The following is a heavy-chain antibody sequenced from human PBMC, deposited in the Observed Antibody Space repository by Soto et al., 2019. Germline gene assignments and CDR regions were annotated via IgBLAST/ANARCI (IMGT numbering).Heavy chain of an antibody. D-gene: IGHD6-19*01. J-gene: IGHJ4*02. CDR3: AKVSPSVAAPWYFDY. V-gene: IGHV3-23*01. CDR2: LTGTGTST. Sequence: PGGSIGLCCAACGVTFCTYAMNGARQATGKGLEWVSGLTGTGTSTYYADSVKGRFTISRDNSKNTLYLQMNSLRAEDTAVYYCAKVSPSVAAPWYFDYWGQGTLVTVSS. CDR1: GVTFCTYA.